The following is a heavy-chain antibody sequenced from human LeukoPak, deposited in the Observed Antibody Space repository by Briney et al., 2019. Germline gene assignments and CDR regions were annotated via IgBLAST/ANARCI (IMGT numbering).Heavy chain of an antibody. CDR1: GFTFSSYA. D-gene: IGHD3-9*01. J-gene: IGHJ6*02. V-gene: IGHV3-30*04. CDR3: ARDLGYDILTGNYYYYGMDV. Sequence: PGGSLRLSCAASGFTFSSYAMHWVRQAPGKGLEWVAVISYDGSNKYYADSVKGRFTISRDNSKNTLYLQMNSLRAEDTAAYYCARDLGYDILTGNYYYYGMDVWGQGTTVTVSS. CDR2: ISYDGSNK.